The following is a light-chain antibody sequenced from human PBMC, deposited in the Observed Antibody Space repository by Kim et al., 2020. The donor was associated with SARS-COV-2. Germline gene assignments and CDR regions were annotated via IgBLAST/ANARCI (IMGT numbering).Light chain of an antibody. CDR3: QQRSNWPRLYT. J-gene: IGKJ2*01. CDR1: QSVSSY. CDR2: DAS. V-gene: IGKV3-11*01. Sequence: SPGERATLSCRASQSVSSYLAWYQQKPGQAPRLLIYDASNRATGIPARFSSSGSGTDFTLTISSLEPEDFAVYYCQQRSNWPRLYTFGQGTKLEI.